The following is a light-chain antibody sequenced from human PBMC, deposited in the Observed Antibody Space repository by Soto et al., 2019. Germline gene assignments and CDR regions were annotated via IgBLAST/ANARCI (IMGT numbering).Light chain of an antibody. CDR3: AAWDDSLSGPVV. V-gene: IGLV1-47*01. Sequence: QPVLTQPPSASGTPGQRVTISCSGSSSNIGSNYVYWYQQLPGPAPKLLIYRNNQRPSGVPDRFSGSKSGTSASLAISGLRSEDEADYYCAAWDDSLSGPVVFGGGTKLTVL. J-gene: IGLJ2*01. CDR2: RNN. CDR1: SSNIGSNY.